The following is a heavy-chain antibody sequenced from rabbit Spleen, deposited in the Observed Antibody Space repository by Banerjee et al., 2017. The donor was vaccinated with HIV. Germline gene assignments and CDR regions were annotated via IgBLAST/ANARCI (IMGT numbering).Heavy chain of an antibody. CDR1: GLDFSSRYW. D-gene: IGHD4-1*01. Sequence: EESGGDLVKPEGSLTLTCKASGLDFSSRYWICWVRQAPGKGLECIACIYNGDGSTYYANWVNGRFTISKTSSTTVTLQMTSLTAADTATYFCARDPIVPPGVSYDLWGQGTLVTVS. CDR2: IYNGDGST. CDR3: ARDPIVPPGVSYDL. V-gene: IGHV1S45*01. J-gene: IGHJ3*01.